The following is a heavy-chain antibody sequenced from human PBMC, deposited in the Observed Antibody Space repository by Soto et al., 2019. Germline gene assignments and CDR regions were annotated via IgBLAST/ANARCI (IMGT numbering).Heavy chain of an antibody. V-gene: IGHV4-31*03. CDR2: IYYSGST. J-gene: IGHJ4*02. Sequence: SETLSLTCTVSGGSISSGGYYWSWIRQHPGKGLEWIGYIYYSGSTYYNPSLKSRVTISVDTSKNQFSLKLSSVTAADTAVYYCARGVVAGRPSYYFDYWGQGTRVTVSS. D-gene: IGHD6-19*01. CDR3: ARGVVAGRPSYYFDY. CDR1: GGSISSGGYY.